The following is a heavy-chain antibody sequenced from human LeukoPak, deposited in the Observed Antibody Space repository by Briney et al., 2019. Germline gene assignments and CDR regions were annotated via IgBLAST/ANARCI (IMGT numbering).Heavy chain of an antibody. D-gene: IGHD3-10*01. Sequence: GGSLRLSCAASGFTFSIVWMSWVRQAPGKGLEWVGRMKSKTDGGTTDYAAPVKGRFTISRDDSKNTLYLQMNSLRAEDTAVYYCAKDITMVRGVTPDAFDIWGQGTMVTVSS. CDR2: MKSKTDGGTT. V-gene: IGHV3-15*01. J-gene: IGHJ3*02. CDR1: GFTFSIVW. CDR3: AKDITMVRGVTPDAFDI.